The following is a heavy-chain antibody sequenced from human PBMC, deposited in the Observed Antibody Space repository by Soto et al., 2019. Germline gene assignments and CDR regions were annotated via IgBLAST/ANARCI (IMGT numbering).Heavy chain of an antibody. CDR3: AKATDRYGYYYYGMDV. CDR2: ISGSGGST. V-gene: IGHV3-23*01. CDR1: GFTFSSYA. Sequence: TASGFTFSSYAMSWVRQAPGKGLEWVSAISGSGGSTYYADSVKGRFTISRDNSKNTLYLQMNSLRAEATAVYYCAKATDRYGYYYYGMDVWGQGTTVTVSS. D-gene: IGHD3-9*01. J-gene: IGHJ6*02.